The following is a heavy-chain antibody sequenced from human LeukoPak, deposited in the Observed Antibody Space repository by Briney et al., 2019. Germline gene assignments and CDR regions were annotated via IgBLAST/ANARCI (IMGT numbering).Heavy chain of an antibody. Sequence: SETLSLTCAVYGGSFSGYHWNWIRQAPGKGLEWIGEINHNGNTNYNPSLKGRVTISVDTSKNQFSLKLNSVTAADTAVYHCTRRSYDSGSYYDGWYFDYWGQGTLVTVSS. J-gene: IGHJ4*02. V-gene: IGHV4-34*01. CDR2: INHNGNT. CDR3: TRRSYDSGSYYDGWYFDY. CDR1: GGSFSGYH. D-gene: IGHD3-10*01.